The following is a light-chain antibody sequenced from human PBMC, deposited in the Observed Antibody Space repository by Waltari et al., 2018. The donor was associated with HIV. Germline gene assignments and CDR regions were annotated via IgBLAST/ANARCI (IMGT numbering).Light chain of an antibody. CDR3: QQAHSLPWT. V-gene: IGKV1-12*01. J-gene: IGKJ1*01. CDR1: QSISTW. CDR2: ASS. Sequence: DIQMTQSQSLVSASLGDSDTLTCRTSQSISTWLSWYQQKPGTAPTLLIFASSTLHSGIPGRFSGSGSGTNFTLSISNIQPDDFAIYHCQQAHSLPWTFGQGTKVE.